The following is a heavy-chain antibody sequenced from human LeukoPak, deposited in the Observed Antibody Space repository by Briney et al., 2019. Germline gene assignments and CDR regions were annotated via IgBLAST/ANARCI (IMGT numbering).Heavy chain of an antibody. D-gene: IGHD6-19*01. J-gene: IGHJ4*02. Sequence: ASVKVSCKASGYTFTGYYMHWVRQAPGQGLEWMGWINPNSGGTNYAQKLQGRVTMTRDTSISTAYMELSRLRSDDTAVYYCARVSSGWYSDYWGQGTLVTVSS. CDR1: GYTFTGYY. CDR3: ARVSSGWYSDY. CDR2: INPNSGGT. V-gene: IGHV1-2*02.